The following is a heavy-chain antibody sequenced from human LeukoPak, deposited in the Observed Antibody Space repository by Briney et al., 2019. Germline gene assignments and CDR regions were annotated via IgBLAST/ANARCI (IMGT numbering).Heavy chain of an antibody. J-gene: IGHJ4*02. CDR2: IYSGGST. V-gene: IGHV3-66*01. CDR1: GFTFSTYA. Sequence: GGSLRLSCAASGFTFSTYAMNWVRQAPGKGLEWVSVIYSGGSTYYADSVKGRFTISRDNSKNTLYLQMNSLRAEDTAVYYCASLYSSSWSDWGQGTLVTVSS. D-gene: IGHD6-13*01. CDR3: ASLYSSSWSD.